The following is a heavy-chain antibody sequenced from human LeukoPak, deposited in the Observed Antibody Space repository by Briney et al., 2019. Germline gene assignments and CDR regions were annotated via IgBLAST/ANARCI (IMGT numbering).Heavy chain of an antibody. CDR3: ASASGQRDYYYYMDV. CDR2: IYHSGST. D-gene: IGHD3-10*01. Sequence: SQTLSLTCTVSGGSISSGSYYWSWIRQPPGKGLEWIGYIYHSGSTYYNPSLKSRVTISVDRSKNQFSLKLSSVTAADTAVYYCASASGQRDYYYYMDVWGKGTTVTVS. J-gene: IGHJ6*03. CDR1: GGSISSGSYY. V-gene: IGHV4-30-2*01.